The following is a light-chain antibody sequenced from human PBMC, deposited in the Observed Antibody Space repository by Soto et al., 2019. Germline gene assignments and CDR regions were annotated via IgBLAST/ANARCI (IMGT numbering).Light chain of an antibody. CDR1: QSISSW. J-gene: IGKJ1*01. CDR2: DAS. CDR3: QQYENYWT. V-gene: IGKV1-5*01. Sequence: DIQMTQSPSTLSASVGDRVTITCRASQSISSWLAWFQQKPGKAPKLLMYDASNLESGVPSRFSGSGSGTEFTLTISSLQPEDFGIYYCQQYENYWTFGQGTKV.